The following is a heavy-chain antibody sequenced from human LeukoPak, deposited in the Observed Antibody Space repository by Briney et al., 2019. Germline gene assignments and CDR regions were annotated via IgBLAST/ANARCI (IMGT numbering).Heavy chain of an antibody. J-gene: IGHJ3*02. V-gene: IGHV5-51*01. CDR1: GYSFTNHW. CDR2: MYPGDSDT. Sequence: GESLKISCKGSGYSFTNHWIGWVRQMPGKGLEWMGIMYPGDSDTRYSPSFEGQVTISADRSISTAYLQWSSLKASDTAMYYCARHLRGLDAFDIWGQGTMVTVSS. CDR3: ARHLRGLDAFDI.